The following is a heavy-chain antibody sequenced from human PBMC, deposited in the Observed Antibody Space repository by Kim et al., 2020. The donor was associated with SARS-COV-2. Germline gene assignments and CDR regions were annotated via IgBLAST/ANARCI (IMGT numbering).Heavy chain of an antibody. J-gene: IGHJ5*02. Sequence: SETLSLTCTVSGGSISSSSYYWGWIRQPPGKGLEWIGSIYYSGSTYYNPSLKSRVTISVDTSKNQFSLKLSSVTAADTAVYYCARLPQDSSGPTGWFDPWGQGTLVTVSS. D-gene: IGHD6-19*01. CDR1: GGSISSSSYY. CDR2: IYYSGST. CDR3: ARLPQDSSGPTGWFDP. V-gene: IGHV4-39*01.